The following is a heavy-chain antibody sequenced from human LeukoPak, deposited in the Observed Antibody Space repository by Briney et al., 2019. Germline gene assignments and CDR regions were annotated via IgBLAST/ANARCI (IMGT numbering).Heavy chain of an antibody. CDR3: ARDRVSYGSGSYTLYYYMDV. D-gene: IGHD3-10*01. Sequence: ASVKVSCKASGYTFTSYGISWVRQAPGQGLEWMGWISAYNGNTNYAQKLQGRVTMTTDTSTSTAYMELRSLRSDDTAVYYCARDRVSYGSGSYTLYYYMDVWGKGTTVTISS. J-gene: IGHJ6*03. V-gene: IGHV1-18*01. CDR1: GYTFTSYG. CDR2: ISAYNGNT.